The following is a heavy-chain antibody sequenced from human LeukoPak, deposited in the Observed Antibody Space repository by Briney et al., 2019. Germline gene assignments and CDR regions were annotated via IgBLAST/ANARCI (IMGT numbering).Heavy chain of an antibody. V-gene: IGHV4-59*01. CDR2: IYDSGST. CDR3: ERDPSGYFNY. D-gene: IGHD3-22*01. J-gene: IGHJ4*02. Sequence: KTSETLSLTCTVSGVSIRTYSWSWIRQPPGKGLEWIGYIYDSGSTNYNPSLKSRVTISVDTSKNQFSLKLSSVTAADTAVYYCERDPSGYFNYWGQGTLVTVSS. CDR1: GVSIRTYS.